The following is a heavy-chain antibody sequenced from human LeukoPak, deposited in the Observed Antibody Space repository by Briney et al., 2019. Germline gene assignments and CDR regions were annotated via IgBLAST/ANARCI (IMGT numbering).Heavy chain of an antibody. CDR1: GFTFSSYW. V-gene: IGHV3-74*01. J-gene: IGHJ4*02. CDR3: ARGLRNAYNYIDS. D-gene: IGHD5-24*01. CDR2: INIDGSST. Sequence: GGSLRLSCVASGFTFSSYWMHWVRQAPGKGLVWVSRINIDGSSTTYADSVKGRFTISRDNAKNTVYLLMNSLRAEDTAVYFCARGLRNAYNYIDSWGQGTLVTVSS.